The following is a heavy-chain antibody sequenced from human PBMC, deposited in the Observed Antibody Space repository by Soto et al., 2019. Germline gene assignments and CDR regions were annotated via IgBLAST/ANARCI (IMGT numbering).Heavy chain of an antibody. Sequence: DVQLLESGGILVQPGGSLRLSCTGSGFTFSSYAFSWVRRAPGKGLEWVSAITGDGDSTYYADSARGRFTISRDHSRSTLYLQMNSLRAEDTAVYYCAKHLTTYLLFPFDYWGQGTLVTVSS. V-gene: IGHV3-23*01. D-gene: IGHD2-21*01. CDR3: AKHLTTYLLFPFDY. J-gene: IGHJ4*02. CDR2: ITGDGDST. CDR1: GFTFSSYA.